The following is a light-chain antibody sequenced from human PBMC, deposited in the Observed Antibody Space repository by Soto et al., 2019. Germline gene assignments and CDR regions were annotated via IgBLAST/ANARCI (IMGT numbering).Light chain of an antibody. CDR2: DAS. CDR3: PQYGSSPIT. CDR1: QSVSSN. V-gene: IGKV3-20*01. Sequence: EIVMTQSPATLSVSPGERVTLSCRASQSVSSNLAWYQQKPGQTPRLLIYDASTRATGIPDRISGSGSGTDFTLTISRLEPEDFAVYYCPQYGSSPITFGQGTRLEIK. J-gene: IGKJ5*01.